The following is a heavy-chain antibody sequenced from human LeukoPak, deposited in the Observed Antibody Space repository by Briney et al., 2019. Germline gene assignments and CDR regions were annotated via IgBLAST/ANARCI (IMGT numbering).Heavy chain of an antibody. J-gene: IGHJ4*02. D-gene: IGHD2-2*01. CDR3: ASTGYCSSTSCWDSDY. Sequence: ASVKVSCKASGYTFTSYGISWVRQAPGQGLEWMGWISAYNGNTNYAQKLQGRVTMTTDTSTSTAYMELRSLRSDDTAVYYCASTGYCSSTSCWDSDYWGQGTLVTVSS. CDR2: ISAYNGNT. CDR1: GYTFTSYG. V-gene: IGHV1-18*01.